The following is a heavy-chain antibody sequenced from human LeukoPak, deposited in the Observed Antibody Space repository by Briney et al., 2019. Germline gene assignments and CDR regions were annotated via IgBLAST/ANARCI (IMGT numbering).Heavy chain of an antibody. D-gene: IGHD3-16*01. J-gene: IGHJ4*02. Sequence: GASVKVSCKASGYTFTSYGISWVRQAPGQGLEWMGWINTNTGNPMYAQGFTGRFAFSLDTSVSTTYLQISSLKAEDTAVYYCVAHRVGAWFGWGQGTLVTVSS. CDR2: INTNTGNP. V-gene: IGHV7-4-1*02. CDR3: VAHRVGAWFG. CDR1: GYTFTSYG.